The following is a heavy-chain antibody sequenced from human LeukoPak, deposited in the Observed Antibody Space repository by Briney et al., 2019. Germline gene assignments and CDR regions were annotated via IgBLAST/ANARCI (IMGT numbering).Heavy chain of an antibody. CDR3: TTSPAVAS. J-gene: IGHJ5*02. CDR1: GFTVSNNY. Sequence: GGSLRLSCAASGFTVSNNYMTWVRQAPGKGLEWVSLIYSGGTTFYTDSVKGRFTISRDSSKNTLYLQMNNLKAEDTAVYYCTTSPAVASWGQGTLVTVSS. V-gene: IGHV3-53*01. CDR2: IYSGGTT. D-gene: IGHD4-23*01.